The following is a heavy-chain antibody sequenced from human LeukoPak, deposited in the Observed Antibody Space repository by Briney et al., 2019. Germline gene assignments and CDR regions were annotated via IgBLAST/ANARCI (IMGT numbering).Heavy chain of an antibody. CDR1: GYTFTSYY. CDR3: ARDSSSWVFSNYYYYGMDV. J-gene: IGHJ6*02. Sequence: ASVKVSCKASGYTFTSYYMHWVRQAPGQGLEWMGIINPSGGSTSYAQKFQGRVTMTRDTSTSIVYMELSSLRSEDTAVYYCARDSSSWVFSNYYYYGMDVWGQGTTVTVSS. CDR2: INPSGGST. D-gene: IGHD6-13*01. V-gene: IGHV1-46*01.